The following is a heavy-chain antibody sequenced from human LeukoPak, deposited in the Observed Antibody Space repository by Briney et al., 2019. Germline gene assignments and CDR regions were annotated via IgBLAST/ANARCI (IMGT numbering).Heavy chain of an antibody. CDR3: ATDEGPGSSPDC. D-gene: IGHD6-13*01. J-gene: IGHJ4*02. CDR2: IKSKSDGGPT. CDR1: AFPLNNAW. Sequence: GGSVRLSCVASAFPLNNAWMSWARKATGEGVVWVGRIKSKSDGGPTDHAEHVNGRFTISRDVSRNTLYLQMNSLKTEDTAMYYCATDEGPGSSPDCWGQGTLVSVSS. V-gene: IGHV3-15*01.